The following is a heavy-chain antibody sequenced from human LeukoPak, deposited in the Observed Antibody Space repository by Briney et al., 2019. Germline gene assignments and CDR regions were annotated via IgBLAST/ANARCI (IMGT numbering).Heavy chain of an antibody. CDR1: GYTFTSYY. CDR2: INPSGGST. Sequence: GASVKVSCKASGYTFTSYYMHWVRQAPGQGLEWMGIINPSGGSTSYAQKLQGRVTMTTDTSTSTAYMELRSLRSDDTAVYYCARGVLSPNAFDIWGQGTMVTVSS. CDR3: ARGVLSPNAFDI. D-gene: IGHD3-10*01. V-gene: IGHV1-46*01. J-gene: IGHJ3*02.